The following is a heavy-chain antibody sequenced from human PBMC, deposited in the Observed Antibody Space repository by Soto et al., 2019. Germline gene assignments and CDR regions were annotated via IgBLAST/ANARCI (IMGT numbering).Heavy chain of an antibody. CDR3: TREGYDILTGYYTVGGGPVHYYGMDV. CDR1: GFTFGDYA. CDR2: IRSKAYGGTT. V-gene: IGHV3-49*03. J-gene: IGHJ6*02. D-gene: IGHD3-9*01. Sequence: GGSLRLSCTASGFTFGDYAMSWFRQAPGKGLEWVGFIRSKAYGGTTEYAASVKGRFTISRDDSKSIAYLQMNSLKTEDTAVYYCTREGYDILTGYYTVGGGPVHYYGMDVWGQGTTVTV.